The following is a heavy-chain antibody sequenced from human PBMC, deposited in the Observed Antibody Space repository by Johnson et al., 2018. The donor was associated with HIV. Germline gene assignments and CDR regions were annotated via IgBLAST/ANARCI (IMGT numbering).Heavy chain of an antibody. CDR2: VVGSGAST. Sequence: EVQLVESGGGLVQPGGSLRLSCAASGFPFNNYAMTWVRQAPGKGLEWVSGVVGSGASTYYADSVKGRFTISRDNSKNTLYLQMNSLRAEDTAVYYCAKGGFTIFGVPDAFDVWGQGTMVTVSS. D-gene: IGHD3-3*01. CDR1: GFPFNNYA. J-gene: IGHJ3*01. V-gene: IGHV3-23*04. CDR3: AKGGFTIFGVPDAFDV.